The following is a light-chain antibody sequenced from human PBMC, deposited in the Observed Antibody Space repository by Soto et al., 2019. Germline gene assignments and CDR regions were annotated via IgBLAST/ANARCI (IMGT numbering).Light chain of an antibody. J-gene: IGKJ5*01. Sequence: EIVLTQSPATLSLSPGERATLSCRASQRVSNYVAWYQQKPGQAPKILIYDASNRATGIPARYRGSGSGTDFTITISSIEPEDFAVYYCQQRLNWSNFGQGTRIESK. CDR3: QQRLNWSN. CDR2: DAS. V-gene: IGKV3-11*01. CDR1: QRVSNY.